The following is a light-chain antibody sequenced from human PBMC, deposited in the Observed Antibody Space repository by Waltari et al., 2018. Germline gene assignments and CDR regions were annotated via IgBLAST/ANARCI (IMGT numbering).Light chain of an antibody. CDR3: QKYGTLPAT. CDR2: DTS. V-gene: IGKV3-20*01. CDR1: QSVSRY. J-gene: IGKJ1*01. Sequence: EIVLTQSPGTLSLSPGERATLSCRASQSVSRYLAWYQQRPGQPPRLIIYDTSTRATGIPDRFSGSGSGTDFSLTISRLEPEDFAVYYCQKYGTLPATFGQGTKVEI.